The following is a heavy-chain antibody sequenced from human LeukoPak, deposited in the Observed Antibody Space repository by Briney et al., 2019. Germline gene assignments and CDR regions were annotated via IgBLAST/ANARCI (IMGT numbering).Heavy chain of an antibody. CDR3: AKDRTIPFDY. CDR1: GFTFSSYA. J-gene: IGHJ4*02. D-gene: IGHD2-8*01. Sequence: GGSLRLSCAASGFTFSSYAMSWVRQAPGKGLEWVSSISGGGGTTYYADSVKGRFTISRDTSKNTLYLQMNSLRAEDTAVYYCAKDRTIPFDYWGQGTLVTVSS. V-gene: IGHV3-23*01. CDR2: ISGGGGTT.